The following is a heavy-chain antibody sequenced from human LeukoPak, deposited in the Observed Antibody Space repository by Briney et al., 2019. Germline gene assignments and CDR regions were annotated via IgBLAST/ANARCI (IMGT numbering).Heavy chain of an antibody. V-gene: IGHV3-23*01. J-gene: IGHJ4*02. Sequence: GGSLRLSCTASGFTFSSSAMSWVRQAPGKGLEWVSSITSGGDSTYNADSVKGRFIISRDNSKNTLYLQMNSLRAEDTAVYYCVRGRVFVDYWGQGTLVTVSS. CDR1: GFTFSSSA. CDR2: ITSGGDST. D-gene: IGHD3-16*01. CDR3: VRGRVFVDY.